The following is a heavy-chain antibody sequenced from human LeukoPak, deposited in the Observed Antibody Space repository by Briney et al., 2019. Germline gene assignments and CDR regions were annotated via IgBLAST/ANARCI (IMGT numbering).Heavy chain of an antibody. D-gene: IGHD6-6*01. V-gene: IGHV1-2*06. CDR2: INPDSGGT. Sequence: GASVKVSCKASGYTFTDYYIHWVRQAPGQGLEWIGRINPDSGGTNSAQKFQGRVTMTRDTSISTAYIELSSLRSDDTAVYYCARAKERTIAARYFDYWGQGTLVTVSS. CDR1: GYTFTDYY. J-gene: IGHJ4*02. CDR3: ARAKERTIAARYFDY.